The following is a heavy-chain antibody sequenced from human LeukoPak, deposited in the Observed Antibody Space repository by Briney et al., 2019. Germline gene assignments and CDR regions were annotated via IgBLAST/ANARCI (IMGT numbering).Heavy chain of an antibody. CDR1: GGSISSSNW. CDR2: IYHSGST. D-gene: IGHD3-9*01. CDR3: ARDLDPSEAPFGRYFDRLEPPDYGMDV. V-gene: IGHV4-4*02. J-gene: IGHJ6*02. Sequence: SGTLSLTCAVSGGSISSSNWWSWVRQPPGKGLEWIGEIYHSGSTNYNPSLKSRVTISVDKSKNQFSLKLSSVTAADTAVYYCARDLDPSEAPFGRYFDRLEPPDYGMDVWGQGTTVTVSS.